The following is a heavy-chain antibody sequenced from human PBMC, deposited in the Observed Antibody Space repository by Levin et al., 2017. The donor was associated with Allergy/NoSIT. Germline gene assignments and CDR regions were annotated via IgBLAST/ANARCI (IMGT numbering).Heavy chain of an antibody. CDR1: GYTFTNYG. V-gene: IGHV1-18*01. CDR2: ITAYNGNT. CDR3: ARKTEDNWFDP. Sequence: GGSLRLSCKASGYTFTNYGITWVRQAPGQGLEWMGWITAYNGNTNYGQNLQDRVTMTTDTSTSTAYMELRGLTSDDTAVYYCARKTEDNWFDPWGQGTLVTVSS. D-gene: IGHD1-1*01. J-gene: IGHJ5*02.